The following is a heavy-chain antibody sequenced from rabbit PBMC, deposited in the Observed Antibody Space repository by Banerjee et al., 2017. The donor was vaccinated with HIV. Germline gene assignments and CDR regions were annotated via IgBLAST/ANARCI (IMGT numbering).Heavy chain of an antibody. Sequence: QEQLVESGGGLVTLGGSLKLSCKASGIDLSSYYYMCWVRQAPGKGLEWIGCIDTGDGNTYYASWAKGRFTISKTSSTTVTLQMTSLTAADTATYFCARDPWAGYIGYGYGYNLWGPGTLVTVS. V-gene: IGHV1S45*01. CDR1: GIDLSSYYY. J-gene: IGHJ4*01. CDR3: ARDPWAGYIGYGYGYNL. CDR2: IDTGDGNT. D-gene: IGHD6-1*01.